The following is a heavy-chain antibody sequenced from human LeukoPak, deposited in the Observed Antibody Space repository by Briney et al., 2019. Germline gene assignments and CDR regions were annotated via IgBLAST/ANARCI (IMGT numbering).Heavy chain of an antibody. CDR2: IYYSGST. Sequence: SETLSLTCTVSGGSISSYYWSWIRQPPGKGLEWIGYIYYSGSTNYNPSHKSRVTISVDTSKNQFSLKLSSVTAADTAVYYCARGYSAAGRFNYWGQGTLVTVSS. D-gene: IGHD6-13*01. V-gene: IGHV4-59*01. J-gene: IGHJ4*02. CDR1: GGSISSYY. CDR3: ARGYSAAGRFNY.